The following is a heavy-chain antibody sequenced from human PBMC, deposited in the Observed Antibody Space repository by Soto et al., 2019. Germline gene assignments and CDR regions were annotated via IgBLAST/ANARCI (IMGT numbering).Heavy chain of an antibody. J-gene: IGHJ4*02. Sequence: QVQLQESGPGLVKPSETLSLTCTVSGGSISSYYWSWIRQPPGKGLEWIGYIYYSGSTNYNPSLKSRVTISVDTSKNQFSLKLSSVTAADTAVYYCARSVSTRSPWVYHYWGQGTLVTVSS. CDR1: GGSISSYY. CDR3: ARSVSTRSPWVYHY. CDR2: IYYSGST. D-gene: IGHD2-2*01. V-gene: IGHV4-59*01.